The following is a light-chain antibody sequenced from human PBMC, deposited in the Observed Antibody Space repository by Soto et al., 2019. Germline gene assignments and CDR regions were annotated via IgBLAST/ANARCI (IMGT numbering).Light chain of an antibody. J-gene: IGLJ2*01. Sequence: QSVLTQPASVSGSPGQSITISCTGTSSDVGGYNYVSWYQQNPGKAPKLMIYDVTNRPSGVSNRFSGSKSGNTASLTISGLQGEDEADYYCSSHTSSSTVVFGGGTKLTVL. CDR3: SSHTSSSTVV. V-gene: IGLV2-14*01. CDR1: SSDVGGYNY. CDR2: DVT.